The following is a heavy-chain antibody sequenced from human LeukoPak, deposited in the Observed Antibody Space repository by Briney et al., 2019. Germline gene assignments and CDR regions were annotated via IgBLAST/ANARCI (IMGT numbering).Heavy chain of an antibody. D-gene: IGHD1-26*01. CDR3: AADRMVGATPSFDY. CDR2: IVVGSGNT. V-gene: IGHV1-58*02. J-gene: IGHJ4*02. CDR1: GFTFTSSA. Sequence: GASVKVSCKASGFTFTSSAMQWVRQARGQRLEWIGWIVVGSGNTNYAQKFQERVTITRDMSTSTAYMELSSLRSEDTAVYYCAADRMVGATPSFDYWGQGTLVAVSS.